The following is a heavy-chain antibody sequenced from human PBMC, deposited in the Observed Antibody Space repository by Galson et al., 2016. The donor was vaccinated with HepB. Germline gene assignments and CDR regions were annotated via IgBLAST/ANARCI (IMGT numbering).Heavy chain of an antibody. CDR1: GGSISSSSYY. Sequence: EPLSLTCTVSGGSISSSSYYWGWIRQSPGKGLEWIGTFYSRGGPFYNPPLRSRVTISVDTSKSQFSLTLRSVTAADTAVYYCVGADKFSYTHASGMWGQRTLVTVSS. CDR3: VGADKFSYTHASGM. V-gene: IGHV4-39*01. CDR2: FYSRGGP. J-gene: IGHJ4*02. D-gene: IGHD3-10*01.